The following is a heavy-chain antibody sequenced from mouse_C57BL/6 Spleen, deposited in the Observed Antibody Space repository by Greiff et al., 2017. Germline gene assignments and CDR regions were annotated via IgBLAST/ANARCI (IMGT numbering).Heavy chain of an antibody. CDR3: ARAPTIVTHYAMDY. J-gene: IGHJ4*01. CDR2: ISSGGSYT. Sequence: EVKLVESGGDLVKPGGSLKLSCAASGFTFSSYGLSWVRQTPDKRLEWVATISSGGSYTYYPDSVKGQFTISRDNAKNTLYLQMSSLKSEDTAMYYCARAPTIVTHYAMDYWGQGTSVTVSS. V-gene: IGHV5-6*01. D-gene: IGHD2-5*01. CDR1: GFTFSSYG.